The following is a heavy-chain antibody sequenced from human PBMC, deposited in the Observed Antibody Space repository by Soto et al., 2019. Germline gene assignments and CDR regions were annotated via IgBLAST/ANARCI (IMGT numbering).Heavy chain of an antibody. CDR2: INPNSGGT. D-gene: IGHD1-26*01. V-gene: IGHV1-2*04. CDR1: GYTFTGYY. J-gene: IGHJ3*02. CDR3: ARWVGASLDAFDI. Sequence: ASLKVSCKASGYTFTGYYMHWVRQAPGQGLEWMGWINPNSGGTNYAQKFQGWVTMTRDTSISTAYMELSRLRSDDTAVYYCARWVGASLDAFDIWGQGTMVTVSS.